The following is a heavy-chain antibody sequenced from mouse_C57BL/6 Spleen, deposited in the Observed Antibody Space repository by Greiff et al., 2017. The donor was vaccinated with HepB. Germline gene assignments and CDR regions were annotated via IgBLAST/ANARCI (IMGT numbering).Heavy chain of an antibody. CDR2: INPSSGYT. J-gene: IGHJ4*01. V-gene: IGHV1-7*01. D-gene: IGHD1-1*02. Sequence: QVQLKPSGAELAKPGASVKLSCKASGYTFTSYWMHWVQQRPGQGLEWIGYINPSSGYTKYNQKFKDKATLTADKSSSTAYLQLSCLTYEDSEVYCCARYGHLNYSMDFWGQGTSVTVSS. CDR1: GYTFTSYW. CDR3: ARYGHLNYSMDF.